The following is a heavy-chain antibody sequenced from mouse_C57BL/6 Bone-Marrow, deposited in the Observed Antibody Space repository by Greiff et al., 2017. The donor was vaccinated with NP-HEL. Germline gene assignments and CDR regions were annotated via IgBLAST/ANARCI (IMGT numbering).Heavy chain of an antibody. Sequence: EVKLVESGGGLVQPKGSLKLSCAASGFSFNTSAMNWVRQAPGKGLEWVARIRSKSNNYATYYADSVKDRFTISRDDSESMLYLQMNNLKTEDTAMYYCVRLASFAYWGQGTLVTVSA. J-gene: IGHJ3*01. CDR1: GFSFNTSA. CDR3: VRLASFAY. CDR2: IRSKSNNYAT. V-gene: IGHV10-1*01.